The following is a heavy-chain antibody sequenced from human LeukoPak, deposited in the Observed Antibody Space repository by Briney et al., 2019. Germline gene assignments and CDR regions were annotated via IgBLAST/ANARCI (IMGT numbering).Heavy chain of an antibody. CDR1: GFTFSSYA. CDR2: ISGGST. Sequence: GGSLRLSCAASGFTFSSYAMSWVRQAPGKGLEWVSNISGGSTYYADSVKGRFTISRDNSKNTLYLQMNSLRAEDAPVYYRSNAPRTVLFVNWGRGTLLTVSS. CDR3: SNAPRTVLFVN. J-gene: IGHJ4*02. V-gene: IGHV3-23*01. D-gene: IGHD4-17*01.